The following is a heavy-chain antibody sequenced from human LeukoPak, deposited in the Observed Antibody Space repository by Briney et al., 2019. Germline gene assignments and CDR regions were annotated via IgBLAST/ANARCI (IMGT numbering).Heavy chain of an antibody. CDR1: GFTFSSYS. CDR2: ISSSSSYI. J-gene: IGHJ4*02. CDR3: ASGDYYGSGSYWAPFDH. Sequence: GGSLRLSCAASGFTFSSYSMNWVRQAPGKGLEWVSSISSSSSYIYYADSVKGRFTISRDNAKNSLYLQMNSLRAEDTAVYYCASGDYYGSGSYWAPFDHWGQGTLVTVSS. V-gene: IGHV3-21*01. D-gene: IGHD3-10*01.